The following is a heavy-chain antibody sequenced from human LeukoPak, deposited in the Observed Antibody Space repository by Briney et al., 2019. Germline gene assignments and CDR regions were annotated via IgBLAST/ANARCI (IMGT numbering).Heavy chain of an antibody. CDR2: IYYSGRT. Sequence: SETLSLTCTGSGGSLSSSSYYWGWLRQSPGRGVEWVGSIYYSGRTYYNPSLKSRVTISVDTSKNQFSLQLSSVTAADTAVYYCARRGRVRGVKVDYWGQGTLVTVSS. D-gene: IGHD3-10*01. J-gene: IGHJ4*02. CDR3: ARRGRVRGVKVDY. V-gene: IGHV4-39*07. CDR1: GGSLSSSSYY.